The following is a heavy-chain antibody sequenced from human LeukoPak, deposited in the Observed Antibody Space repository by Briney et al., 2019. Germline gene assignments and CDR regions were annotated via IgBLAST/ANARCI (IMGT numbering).Heavy chain of an antibody. V-gene: IGHV3-23*01. CDR1: GFTFASYG. J-gene: IGHJ1*01. CDR3: AIMHGYYDGTGYWVQ. CDR2: ITANGGRK. Sequence: PGGSLRLSCAASGFTFASYGMRWVRQAPGKGVEGVSFITANGGRKSYADSVEGRFTISRDNPRNTLYMQMNSLRDEDTAVYYCAIMHGYYDGTGYWVQWGQGTLVTVSS. D-gene: IGHD3-22*01.